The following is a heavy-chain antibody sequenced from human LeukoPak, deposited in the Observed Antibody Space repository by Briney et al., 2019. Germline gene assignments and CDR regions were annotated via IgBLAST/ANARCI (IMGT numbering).Heavy chain of an antibody. D-gene: IGHD3-22*01. Sequence: GGSLRLSCAASGFTFSSYAMSWLRQAPGKGLEWVSAISGSGGSAYYAGSVKGRFTISRDNSKNTLYLQMNSLRVEDTAVYYCAKGRYESSGFNWAAWGQGTLVTVSS. CDR2: ISGSGGSA. J-gene: IGHJ4*02. CDR1: GFTFSSYA. CDR3: AKGRYESSGFNWAA. V-gene: IGHV3-23*01.